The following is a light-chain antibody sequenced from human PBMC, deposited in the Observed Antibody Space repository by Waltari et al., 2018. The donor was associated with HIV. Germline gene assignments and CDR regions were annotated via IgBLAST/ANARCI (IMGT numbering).Light chain of an antibody. Sequence: DIQMTQSPSSLSASVGGRVTITCQASQDISNYLNWYQQKPGKATKLLIYDASNLETGVPSRFSGSGSGTDFTFTISSLQPEDIATYYCQQYDNLPGTFGQGTRLEIK. J-gene: IGKJ5*01. CDR3: QQYDNLPGT. CDR1: QDISNY. V-gene: IGKV1-33*01. CDR2: DAS.